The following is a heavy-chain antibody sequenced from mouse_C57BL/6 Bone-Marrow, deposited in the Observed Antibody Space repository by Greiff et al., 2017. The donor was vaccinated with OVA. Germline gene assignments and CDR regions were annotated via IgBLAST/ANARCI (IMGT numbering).Heavy chain of an antibody. J-gene: IGHJ1*03. Sequence: EVMLVESGGGLVQPGESLKLSCESNEYEFPSHDMSWVRKTPEKRLELVAAINSDGGSTYYPDTMERRFIISSDNTKKTLYLQMSSLRSEDTALYYCARHGYYSNYEGWYFDVWGTGTTVTVSS. V-gene: IGHV5-2*01. CDR2: INSDGGST. D-gene: IGHD2-5*01. CDR1: EYEFPSHD. CDR3: ARHGYYSNYEGWYFDV.